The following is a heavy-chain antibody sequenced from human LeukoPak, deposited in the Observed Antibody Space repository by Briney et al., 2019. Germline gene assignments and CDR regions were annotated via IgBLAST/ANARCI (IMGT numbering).Heavy chain of an antibody. J-gene: IGHJ4*02. V-gene: IGHV3-74*01. CDR1: GFIFNNYW. CDR3: TRQWHTPSDY. CDR2: INGDGSST. D-gene: IGHD6-19*01. Sequence: GGSLRLSCAASGFIFNNYWMHWVRQTPGDGPLWLSRINGDGSSTSYANSVQGRFIISRDNAKNALYLQMNSLRAEDTAVYYCTRQWHTPSDYWGQGTLVTVSS.